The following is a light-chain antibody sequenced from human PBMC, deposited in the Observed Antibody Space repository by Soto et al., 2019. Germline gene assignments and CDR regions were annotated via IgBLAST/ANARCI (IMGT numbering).Light chain of an antibody. V-gene: IGKV4-1*01. CDR2: WAS. J-gene: IGKJ4*01. Sequence: DIVMTQSPDSLAVSLGERATINCKSSQSVLSSSDNKNYLAWFQQTAGQPPKLLIYWASTRESGVPDRLSGSGSGTDFTLTISSLQAEDVAVYYCQQYYGAPLTFGGGTKVEIK. CDR1: QSVLSSSDNKNY. CDR3: QQYYGAPLT.